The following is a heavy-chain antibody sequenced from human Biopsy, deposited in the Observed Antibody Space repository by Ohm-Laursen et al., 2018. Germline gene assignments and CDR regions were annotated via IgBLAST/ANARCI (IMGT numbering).Heavy chain of an antibody. D-gene: IGHD1-26*01. CDR3: ARGATGGELLVIPPFLDS. Sequence: SLRLSCSATRFDFRSHGMHWVRQAPGKGLEWVAVISYDGSDKYYADSVKGRFTISRDNSGNTLFLQMNSLRLEDTAVYWCARGATGGELLVIPPFLDSWGHGTLVTVSS. CDR1: RFDFRSHG. V-gene: IGHV3-30*03. J-gene: IGHJ5*01. CDR2: ISYDGSDK.